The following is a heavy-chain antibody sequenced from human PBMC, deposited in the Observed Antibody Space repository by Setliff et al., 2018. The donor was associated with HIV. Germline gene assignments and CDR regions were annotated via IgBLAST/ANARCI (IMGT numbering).Heavy chain of an antibody. J-gene: IGHJ4*02. D-gene: IGHD3-9*01. Sequence: GASVKVSCKASAFTFNIYAIHWVRQAPGQGLEWMGYIDANTGIPTYAQALSGRFVFSLDTSVTTAYLQISSLTAEDTAVYYRARDFLGDPDWSLDYWGQGTLVTVSS. CDR3: ARDFLGDPDWSLDY. CDR1: AFTFNIYA. V-gene: IGHV7-4-1*02. CDR2: IDANTGIP.